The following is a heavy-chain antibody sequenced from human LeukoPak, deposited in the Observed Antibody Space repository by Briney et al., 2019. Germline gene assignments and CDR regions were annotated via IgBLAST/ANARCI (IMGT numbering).Heavy chain of an antibody. CDR1: GFTFDDYA. V-gene: IGHV3-9*01. Sequence: AGGSLRLPCAASGFTFDDYAMHWVRQAPGKGLEWVSGISWNSGSIGYADSVKGRFTISRDNSRNSVFLQMNSLRPEDTALYHCAKEVDCPSDCLFFHSWGQGTLVTVSS. J-gene: IGHJ4*02. D-gene: IGHD2-21*02. CDR2: ISWNSGSI. CDR3: AKEVDCPSDCLFFHS.